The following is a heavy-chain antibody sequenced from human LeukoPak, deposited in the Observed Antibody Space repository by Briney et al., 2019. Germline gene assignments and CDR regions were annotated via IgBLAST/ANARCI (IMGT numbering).Heavy chain of an antibody. J-gene: IGHJ6*02. CDR1: GFTFSSYA. V-gene: IGHV3-23*01. Sequence: PGGSLRLSCAASGFTFSSYAMSWVRQAPGKGLEWVSAISGSGGSTYYADSVKGRFTISRDNSKNTLYLQMNSLRAEDTAVYYCATYYYGSGSYYEDYYYGMDVWGQGTTVTVSS. D-gene: IGHD3-10*01. CDR3: ATYYYGSGSYYEDYYYGMDV. CDR2: ISGSGGST.